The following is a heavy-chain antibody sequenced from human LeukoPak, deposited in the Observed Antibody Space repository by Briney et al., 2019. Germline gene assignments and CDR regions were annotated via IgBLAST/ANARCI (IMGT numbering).Heavy chain of an antibody. CDR1: GFTFSSYD. V-gene: IGHV3-13*05. CDR3: ARANLMFWGMDV. CDR2: IGTAGDP. Sequence: QSGGSLRLSCAASGFTFSSYDMHWDRQATGKGLGWVSAIGTAGDPYYPGSVKGRFTISRENAKNSLYLQMNSLRAGGTAVYYCARANLMFWGMDVWGKGTTVTVSS. J-gene: IGHJ6*04. D-gene: IGHD2-8*01.